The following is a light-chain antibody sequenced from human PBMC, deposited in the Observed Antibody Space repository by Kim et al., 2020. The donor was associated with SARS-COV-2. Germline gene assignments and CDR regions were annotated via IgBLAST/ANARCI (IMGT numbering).Light chain of an antibody. Sequence: VSGSPGQSITISCTGTSSDVGSYNLVSWYQQHPGKAPKLMIYEVSKRPSGVSNRFSGSKSGNTASLTISGLQAEDEADYYCCSKVFGGGTKLTVL. CDR3: CSKV. CDR2: EVS. CDR1: SSDVGSYNL. V-gene: IGLV2-23*02. J-gene: IGLJ3*02.